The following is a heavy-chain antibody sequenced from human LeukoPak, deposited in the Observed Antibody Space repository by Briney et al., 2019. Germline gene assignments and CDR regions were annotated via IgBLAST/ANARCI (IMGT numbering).Heavy chain of an antibody. V-gene: IGHV4-59*12. CDR3: ARDHGTYYDFWSGYPKEYNWFDP. CDR2: IYYSGST. Sequence: PSETLSLTCTVSGGSISSYYWSWIRQPPGKGLEWIGYIYYSGSTNYNPSLKSRVTISVDTSKNQFSLKLSSVTAADTAVYYCARDHGTYYDFWSGYPKEYNWFDPWGQGTLVTVSS. CDR1: GGSISSYY. D-gene: IGHD3-3*01. J-gene: IGHJ5*02.